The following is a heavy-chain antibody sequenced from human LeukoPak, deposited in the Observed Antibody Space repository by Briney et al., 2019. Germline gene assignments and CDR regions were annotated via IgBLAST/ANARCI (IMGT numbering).Heavy chain of an antibody. Sequence: PGGSLRLSCAASGFTFDDYAMHWVRQAPGKGLEWVSGISWNSGSIGYADSVKGRFTISRDNAKNSLYLQMNSLRAEDTALYYCAKDIAAAAGTYDAFDIWGQGTRVTVSS. CDR1: GFTFDDYA. CDR2: ISWNSGSI. D-gene: IGHD6-13*01. V-gene: IGHV3-9*01. J-gene: IGHJ3*02. CDR3: AKDIAAAAGTYDAFDI.